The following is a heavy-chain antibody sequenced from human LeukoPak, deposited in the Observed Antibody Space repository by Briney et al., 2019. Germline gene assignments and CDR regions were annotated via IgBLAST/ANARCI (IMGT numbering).Heavy chain of an antibody. CDR3: AREPTGEFYYYYGMDV. J-gene: IGHJ6*02. V-gene: IGHV3-66*01. CDR2: IYSGGST. CDR1: GFTVSINY. D-gene: IGHD7-27*01. Sequence: PGGSLRLSCAASGFTVSINYMSWVRQAPGKGLEWVSVIYSGGSTYYADSVKGRFTISRDNSKNTLYLQMNSLRAEDTAVYYCAREPTGEFYYYYGMDVWGQGTTVTVSS.